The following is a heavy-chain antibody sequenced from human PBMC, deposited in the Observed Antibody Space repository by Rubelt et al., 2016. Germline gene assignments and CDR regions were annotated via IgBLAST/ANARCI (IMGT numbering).Heavy chain of an antibody. CDR1: GFTFTKAW. J-gene: IGHJ2*01. CDR3: TTEPLGSYWYFDL. CDR2: IKSKSDGGTT. Sequence: VESGGGLVKPGGSLRLSCAASGFTFTKAWMNWVRQAPGKGLEWVGRIKSKSDGGTTDYAAPVKGRFTISRDDSKNTVYLQMNSLKTEDTAVYYCTTEPLGSYWYFDLWGRGPLVPVSS. D-gene: IGHD2-15*01. V-gene: IGHV3-15*07.